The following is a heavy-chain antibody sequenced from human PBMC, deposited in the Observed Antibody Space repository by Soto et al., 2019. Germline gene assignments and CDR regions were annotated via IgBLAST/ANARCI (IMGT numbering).Heavy chain of an antibody. J-gene: IGHJ5*02. CDR1: GYTFTSYG. V-gene: IGHV1-18*01. Sequence: ASVKVSCKASGYTFTSYGISWVRQAPGQGLEWMGWISAYNGNTNYAQKLQGRVTMTTDTSTSTAYMELRSLRSDDTAVYYCARDPNYDFWSGHNWFDPWGQGTLVTSPQ. D-gene: IGHD3-3*01. CDR3: ARDPNYDFWSGHNWFDP. CDR2: ISAYNGNT.